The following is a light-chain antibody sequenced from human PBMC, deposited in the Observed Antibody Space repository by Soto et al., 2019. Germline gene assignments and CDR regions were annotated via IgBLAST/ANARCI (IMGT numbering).Light chain of an antibody. J-gene: IGLJ2*01. CDR3: SSYASSNIPI. CDR1: SSDVGGYNY. V-gene: IGLV2-14*01. CDR2: GVS. Sequence: QSALTQPASVSGSPGQSIAISCTGTSSDVGGYNYVSWYQQHPGKAPKLIIYGVSTRPSGVSDRFSGSKSGNTASLTISGLQAEDEADYYCSSYASSNIPIFGGGTKVTVL.